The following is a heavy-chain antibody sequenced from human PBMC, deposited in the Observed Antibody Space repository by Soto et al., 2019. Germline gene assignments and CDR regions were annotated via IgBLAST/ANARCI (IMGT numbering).Heavy chain of an antibody. J-gene: IGHJ6*02. CDR1: GFSFNEAW. V-gene: IGHV3-15*07. D-gene: IGHD2-15*01. Sequence: EVQLVESAGGLVKPGGSLRLSCVASGFSFNEAWMNWVRQAPGEGLEWVGRIKTSAGGGATDYAAPVQGRFTISRDDSRHALYLHMNSLGTEDTAIYYCATGSVAGIWGQGSTVTVSS. CDR2: IKTSAGGGAT. CDR3: ATGSVAGI.